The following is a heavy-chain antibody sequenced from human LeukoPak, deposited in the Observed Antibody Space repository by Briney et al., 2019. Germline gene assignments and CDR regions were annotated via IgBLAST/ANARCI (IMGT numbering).Heavy chain of an antibody. Sequence: SVKVSCKASGGTFSSYAISWVRQAPGQGLEWMGGIIPILGIANYAQKFQGRVTITADKSTSTAYMELSSLRSEDTAVYYCARDRGRGYTFYYFDYWGQGTLVTVSS. J-gene: IGHJ4*02. CDR3: ARDRGRGYTFYYFDY. CDR2: IIPILGIA. V-gene: IGHV1-69*04. CDR1: GGTFSSYA. D-gene: IGHD5-18*01.